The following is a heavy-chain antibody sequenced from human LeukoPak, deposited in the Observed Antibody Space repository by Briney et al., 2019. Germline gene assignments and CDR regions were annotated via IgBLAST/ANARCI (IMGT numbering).Heavy chain of an antibody. CDR1: GFTFNNYC. J-gene: IGHJ2*01. V-gene: IGHV3-74*01. D-gene: IGHD1-26*01. Sequence: GGSLRLSCAASGFTFNNYCMHWVRQAPGKGPVWVSRINGDGSNTHSADSVKGRFTISRDNAKNTLYLQMNSLRAEDTAVYYCTREPSGTYWYFDLWGRGTLVTVSS. CDR3: TREPSGTYWYFDL. CDR2: INGDGSNT.